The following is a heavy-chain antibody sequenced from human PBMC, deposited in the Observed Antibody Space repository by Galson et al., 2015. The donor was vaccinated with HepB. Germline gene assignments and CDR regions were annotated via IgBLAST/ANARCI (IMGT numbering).Heavy chain of an antibody. D-gene: IGHD3-22*01. J-gene: IGHJ5*02. CDR3: AGAYYYDSSGYPA. V-gene: IGHV1-69*02. CDR2: IIPILGIA. Sequence: SVKVSCKASGGTFSSYTISWVRQAPGQGLEWMGRIIPILGIANYAQKFQGRVTITADKSTSTAYMELSSLRSEDTAVYYCAGAYYYDSSGYPAWGQGTLVTVSS. CDR1: GGTFSSYT.